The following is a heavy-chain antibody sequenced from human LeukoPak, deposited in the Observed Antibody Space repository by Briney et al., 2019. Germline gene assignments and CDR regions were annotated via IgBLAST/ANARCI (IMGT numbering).Heavy chain of an antibody. CDR3: ASCDYAGFSYGY. D-gene: IGHD4-17*01. J-gene: IGHJ4*02. CDR2: IYYSGST. CDR1: GGSISSSSYY. V-gene: IGHV4-39*07. Sequence: KASESLSLTCTVSGGSISSSSYYWGWIRQPPGKGLEWIGSIYYSGSTYYNPSLKSRVTISVDTSKNQFSLKLSSVTAADTAVYYCASCDYAGFSYGYWGQGTLVTVSS.